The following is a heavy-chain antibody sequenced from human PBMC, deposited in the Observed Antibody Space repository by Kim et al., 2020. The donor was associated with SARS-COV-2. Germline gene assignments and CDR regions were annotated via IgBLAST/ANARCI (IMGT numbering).Heavy chain of an antibody. V-gene: IGHV3-30*18. CDR1: GFTFSSYG. CDR3: AKGGSYKDY. D-gene: IGHD1-26*01. CDR2: ISYDGSNK. Sequence: GGSLRLSCAASGFTFSSYGMHWVRQAPGKGLEWVAVISYDGSNKYYADSVKGRFTISRDNSKNPLYLQMNSLRAEDTAVYYCAKGGSYKDYWGQGTLVTVSS. J-gene: IGHJ4*02.